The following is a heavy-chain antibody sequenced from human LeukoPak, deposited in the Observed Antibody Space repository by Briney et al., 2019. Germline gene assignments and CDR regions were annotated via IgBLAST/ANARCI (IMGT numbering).Heavy chain of an antibody. D-gene: IGHD2-21*02. CDR3: ARGCGGGNCYGFDY. Sequence: GGTLRLSCAASGFTFSSYGMSWVRQAPGKGLEWVSAISGSGGSTYYADSVKGRFTISRDNSKNTLYLQMNSLRAEDTAVYYCARGCGGGNCYGFDYWGQGTLVIVSS. CDR1: GFTFSSYG. J-gene: IGHJ4*02. CDR2: ISGSGGST. V-gene: IGHV3-23*01.